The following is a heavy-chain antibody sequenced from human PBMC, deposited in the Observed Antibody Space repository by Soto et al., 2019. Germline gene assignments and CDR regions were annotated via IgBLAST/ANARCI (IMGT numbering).Heavy chain of an antibody. D-gene: IGHD1-26*01. CDR2: ISYDGSNK. CDR1: GFTFSSYG. V-gene: IGHV3-30*18. J-gene: IGHJ6*02. Sequence: QVQLVESGGGVVQPGRSLRLSCAASGFTFSSYGMHWVRQAPGKGLEWVAVISYDGSNKYYADSVKGRFTISRDNSKNTLYLQVNSLRAEDTAVYYWAKVFPKAYSQSAEERGYYYGMDVWGQGTTVTVSS. CDR3: AKVFPKAYSQSAEERGYYYGMDV.